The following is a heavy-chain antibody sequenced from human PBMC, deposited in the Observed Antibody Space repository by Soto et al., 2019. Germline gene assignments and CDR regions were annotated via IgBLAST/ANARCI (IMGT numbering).Heavy chain of an antibody. V-gene: IGHV3-30-3*01. Sequence: QVQLVESGGGVVQLGRSLSLSCEALGFTFSSYARHWVGQAPGKGREWVAVISYDGSNKYSADSVKGRFTIPRDNSKNTLYLQMNSLRAEDTAVYYCARVPSSSGRAHFDYWGQGTLVTVSS. D-gene: IGHD2-15*01. J-gene: IGHJ4*02. CDR2: ISYDGSNK. CDR1: GFTFSSYA. CDR3: ARVPSSSGRAHFDY.